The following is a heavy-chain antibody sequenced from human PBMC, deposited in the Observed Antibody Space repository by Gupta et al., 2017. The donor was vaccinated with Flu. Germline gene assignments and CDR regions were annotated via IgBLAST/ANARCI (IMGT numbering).Heavy chain of an antibody. CDR1: GFTFSSYG. Sequence: QVQLVESGGGVVQPGRSLRLSCAASGFTFSSYGMHWVRQAPGKGLEGVAVISYDGSNKYYADSVKGRFTISRDNSKNTLYLQMNSLRAEDTAVYYCAKEGYCGGDCYRQLVDWGQGTLVTVSS. V-gene: IGHV3-30*18. J-gene: IGHJ4*02. CDR3: AKEGYCGGDCYRQLVD. CDR2: ISYDGSNK. D-gene: IGHD2-21*02.